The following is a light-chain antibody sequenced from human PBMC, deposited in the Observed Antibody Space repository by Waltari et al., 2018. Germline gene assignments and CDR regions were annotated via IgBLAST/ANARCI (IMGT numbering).Light chain of an antibody. Sequence: QSALTQPASVSGSPGQSITISCTGTSSYVGGFNFVSWYQQHPGKAPKVMIYDVSKRPSGVSNRFSGSKSGNTASLTISGLQSEDEADYYCCSFAGSSTLRFGGGTKLTVL. V-gene: IGLV2-23*01. CDR2: DVS. J-gene: IGLJ2*01. CDR1: SSYVGGFNF. CDR3: CSFAGSSTLR.